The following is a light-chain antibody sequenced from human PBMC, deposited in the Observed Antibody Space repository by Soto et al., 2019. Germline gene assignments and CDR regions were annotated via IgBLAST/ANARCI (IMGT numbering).Light chain of an antibody. CDR2: DAS. CDR3: QHRSDRPLT. CDR1: QNSRTH. V-gene: IGKV3-11*01. Sequence: EIVLTQSPATLSLSPGERATLSCKASQNSRTHLAWYLQKSGQPPRLLIFDASNRATGIPARFSGSGSGTDFTLTISSLEPEDSGLYYCQHRSDRPLTFGGGARVEVK. J-gene: IGKJ4*01.